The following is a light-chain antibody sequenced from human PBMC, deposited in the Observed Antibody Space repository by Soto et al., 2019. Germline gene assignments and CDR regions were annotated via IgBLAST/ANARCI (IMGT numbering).Light chain of an antibody. CDR1: SNDVGGYNY. V-gene: IGLV2-14*03. Sequence: QSVLTQPASVSGSPGQSITISCTGTSNDVGGYNYVSWYQQHPGKAPKLMIYDVSNRPSGISNRFSGSKSGNTASLTISGLQAEDEADYYCSSYTSSDTLVFGGGTKLTVL. CDR3: SSYTSSDTLV. CDR2: DVS. J-gene: IGLJ2*01.